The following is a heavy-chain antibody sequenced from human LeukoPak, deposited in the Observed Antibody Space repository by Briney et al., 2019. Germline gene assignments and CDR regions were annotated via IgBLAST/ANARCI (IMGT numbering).Heavy chain of an antibody. CDR2: ISSTGITI. J-gene: IGHJ4*02. Sequence: GGSLRLSCAASGFTFSGYEMNWVRQAPGKELGWISYISSTGITIYYADSVRGRLTISRDNAKNSLYLQINSLRAEDTAVYYCARGSAYGDYVIDYWGQGTLVTVSS. D-gene: IGHD4-17*01. CDR1: GFTFSGYE. V-gene: IGHV3-48*03. CDR3: ARGSAYGDYVIDY.